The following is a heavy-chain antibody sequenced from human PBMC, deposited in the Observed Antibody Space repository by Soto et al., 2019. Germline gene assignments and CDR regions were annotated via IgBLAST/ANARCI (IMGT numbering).Heavy chain of an antibody. Sequence: TSETLSLRCSVAGGSSGGYYGSWIRQPPGKGLEWIGYIYYSGSTKYNPSLESRVTISIDTSKNQFSLNLRSVTAADTAVYYCARAPAPGTYYYGMDVWGQGTTVTVSS. CDR2: IYYSGST. CDR3: ARAPAPGTYYYGMDV. CDR1: GGSSGGYY. D-gene: IGHD3-10*01. V-gene: IGHV4-59*01. J-gene: IGHJ6*02.